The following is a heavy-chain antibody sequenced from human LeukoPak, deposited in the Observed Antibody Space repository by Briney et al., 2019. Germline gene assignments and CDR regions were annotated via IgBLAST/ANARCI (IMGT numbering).Heavy chain of an antibody. CDR1: GFTVNSNY. CDR3: ARLTPAAGRLYFVD. J-gene: IGHJ4*02. CDR2: LYDTGNT. D-gene: IGHD6-13*01. Sequence: AGGSLRLSCAASGFTVNSNYLSWVRQAPGKGLEWVSTLYDTGNTYYANSVKGRFSISRDNSKNTLFLQMNGLRAEDTAVYYCARLTPAAGRLYFVDWGPGTLVTVSS. V-gene: IGHV3-53*01.